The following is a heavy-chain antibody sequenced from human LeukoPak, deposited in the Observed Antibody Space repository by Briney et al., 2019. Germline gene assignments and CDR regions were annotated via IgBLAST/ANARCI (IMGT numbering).Heavy chain of an antibody. CDR1: GFTFGTYS. CDR2: ISSSSSYI. J-gene: IGHJ6*02. D-gene: IGHD4-17*01. Sequence: GGSLRLSCAASGFTFGTYSMNWVGQAPGKGLEWVSSISSSSSYIDYADSVKGRFTIFRDNAKNSLYLQMNSLRAEDTAVYYCARSARPGDYVRGQCYYGMDIWGQGTTVPVSS. CDR3: ARSARPGDYVRGQCYYGMDI. V-gene: IGHV3-21*01.